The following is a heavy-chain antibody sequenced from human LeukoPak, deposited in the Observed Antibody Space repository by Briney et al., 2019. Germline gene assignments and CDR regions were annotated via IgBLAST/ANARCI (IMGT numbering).Heavy chain of an antibody. J-gene: IGHJ4*02. CDR3: TRDPTYYYDSSGYPYFDY. Sequence: PGGSLRLSCAASGFTVSSYYMNWVRQAPGKGLEWVAVTSVDEGLKFYGDSVKGRFTISRDNSKNTMYLQMNNLREEDTAVYYCTRDPTYYYDSSGYPYFDYWGQGTLVTVSS. V-gene: IGHV3-30*03. CDR2: TSVDEGLK. CDR1: GFTVSSYY. D-gene: IGHD3-22*01.